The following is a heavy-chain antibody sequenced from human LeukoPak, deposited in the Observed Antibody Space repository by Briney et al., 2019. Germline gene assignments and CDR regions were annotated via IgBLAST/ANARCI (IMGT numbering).Heavy chain of an antibody. J-gene: IGHJ5*02. CDR3: ARSRITIFGSGGWFDP. CDR2: MYYGGNT. V-gene: IGHV4-59*12. D-gene: IGHD3-3*01. CDR1: GASISSYY. Sequence: SETLSLTCTVSGASISSYYWSWIRQSPGKGLEGIGCMYYGGNTNYNPSLKSRVTMSLDTSENQFSLKPRSVTAADTAVYYCARSRITIFGSGGWFDPWGQGTLVTVSS.